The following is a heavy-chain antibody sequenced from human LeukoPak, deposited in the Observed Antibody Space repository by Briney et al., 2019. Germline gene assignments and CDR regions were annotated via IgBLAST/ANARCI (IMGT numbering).Heavy chain of an antibody. CDR1: GITLNIFA. V-gene: IGHV3-23*01. D-gene: IGHD1-26*01. Sequence: GGSLRLSCAASGITLNIFAMNWVRQAPGKGLEWVSAITRSGTNTFYRDSVKGRFTVSRDNSKNTIFLQTNTLRADDTAVYFCATDPATVGVTTRDYWGQGTPVTVSS. CDR3: ATDPATVGVTTRDY. J-gene: IGHJ4*02. CDR2: ITRSGTNT.